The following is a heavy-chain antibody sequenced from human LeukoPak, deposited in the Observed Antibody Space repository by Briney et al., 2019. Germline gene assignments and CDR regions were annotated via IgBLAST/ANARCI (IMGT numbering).Heavy chain of an antibody. Sequence: ASVKVSCKASGYTFTGYYMRWVRQAPGQGLEWMGWINPNSGGTNYAQKFQGRVTMTRDTSISTAYMELSRLRSDDTAVYYCARLGGYSYGFWSYYYGMDVWGQGTTVTVSS. CDR3: ARLGGYSYGFWSYYYGMDV. V-gene: IGHV1-2*02. D-gene: IGHD5-18*01. J-gene: IGHJ6*02. CDR2: INPNSGGT. CDR1: GYTFTGYY.